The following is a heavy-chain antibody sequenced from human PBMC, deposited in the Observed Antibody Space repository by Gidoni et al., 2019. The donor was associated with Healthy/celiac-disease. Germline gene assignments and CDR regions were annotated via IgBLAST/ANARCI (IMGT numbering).Heavy chain of an antibody. CDR1: GGSISSGGYY. Sequence: QVQLQESGPGLAKPSQTLSLTCTVSGGSISSGGYYWSWIRQHPGKGLEWSGYIYYSGSTYYNPSLKSRVTISVDTSKNQFSLKLSSVTAADTAVYYCARERDGRFEGENWFDPWGQGTLVTVSS. CDR3: ARERDGRFEGENWFDP. V-gene: IGHV4-31*03. D-gene: IGHD3-16*01. J-gene: IGHJ5*02. CDR2: IYYSGST.